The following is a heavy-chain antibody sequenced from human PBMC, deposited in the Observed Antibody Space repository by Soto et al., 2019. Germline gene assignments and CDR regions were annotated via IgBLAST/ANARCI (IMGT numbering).Heavy chain of an antibody. D-gene: IGHD1-26*01. J-gene: IGHJ3*02. CDR3: ARWVSQVGATTKGAFDI. CDR1: GYTFTGYY. Sequence: ASVKVSCKASGYTFTGYYVHWVRQAPGQGLEWMGWINPNSGGTNYAQKFQGWVTMTRDTSISTAYMELSRLRSDDTAVYYCARWVSQVGATTKGAFDIWGQGTMVTVSS. CDR2: INPNSGGT. V-gene: IGHV1-2*04.